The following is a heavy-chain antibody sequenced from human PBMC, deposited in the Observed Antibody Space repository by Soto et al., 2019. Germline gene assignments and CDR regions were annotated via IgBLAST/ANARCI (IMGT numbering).Heavy chain of an antibody. J-gene: IGHJ3*02. Sequence: QVQLQESGPGLVKPSETLSLTCTVSGGSMSSYYWSWVRQPPGKGLEWIGYIYYSGSTNYNPSLKGRXXIXIXXSENQFSLKLSSVTAADTAVYYCARRDTEEYVYDIWGQGTMVTVSS. CDR1: GGSMSSYY. CDR3: ARRDTEEYVYDI. CDR2: IYYSGST. V-gene: IGHV4-59*08. D-gene: IGHD5-18*01.